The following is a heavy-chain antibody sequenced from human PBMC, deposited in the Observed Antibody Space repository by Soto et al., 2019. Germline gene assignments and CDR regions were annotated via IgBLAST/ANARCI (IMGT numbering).Heavy chain of an antibody. Sequence: EVQLVESGGGLVKPGGSLRLSCAASGFTFSSYSMYWVRQAPGKGLEWVSSISSSSSYIYYADSVKGRFTISRDNAKNSLYLQMNSLRAEDTAVYYCARVPRGIVVVPAATYFDYWGQGTLVTVSS. D-gene: IGHD2-2*01. CDR2: ISSSSSYI. CDR3: ARVPRGIVVVPAATYFDY. CDR1: GFTFSSYS. V-gene: IGHV3-21*01. J-gene: IGHJ4*02.